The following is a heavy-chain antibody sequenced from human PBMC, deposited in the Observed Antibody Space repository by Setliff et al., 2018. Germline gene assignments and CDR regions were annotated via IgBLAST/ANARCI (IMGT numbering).Heavy chain of an antibody. CDR2: ISAYNGNT. D-gene: IGHD6-13*01. J-gene: IGHJ4*02. V-gene: IGHV1-18*01. CDR1: GYTFTSYG. Sequence: ASVKVSCKASGYTFTSYGISWVRQAPGQGLEWMGWISAYNGNTNYAQKFQGWVTMTRDTSISTAYMELSRLRSDDTAVYYCARGVAAAGRGYVDYWGQETLVTVSS. CDR3: ARGVAAAGRGYVDY.